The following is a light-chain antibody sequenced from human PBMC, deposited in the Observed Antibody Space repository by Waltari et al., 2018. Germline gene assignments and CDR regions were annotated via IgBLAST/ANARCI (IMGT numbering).Light chain of an antibody. CDR2: EVS. CDR3: SSYTSSSTLKV. CDR1: SSDVGGYNH. J-gene: IGLJ2*01. V-gene: IGLV2-14*01. Sequence: QSALTQPASVSGSPGQSITISCTETSSDVGGYNHVSWYQQTPGQAPKLMIYEVSNRPSGVSNRFSGSKSGNTASLTISGLQAEDEADYYCSSYTSSSTLKVFGGGTKLTVL.